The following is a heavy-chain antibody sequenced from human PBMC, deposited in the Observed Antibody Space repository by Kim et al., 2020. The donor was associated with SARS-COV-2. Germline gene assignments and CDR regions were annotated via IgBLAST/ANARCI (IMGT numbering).Heavy chain of an antibody. J-gene: IGHJ2*01. CDR1: GFSFSSYG. Sequence: GGSLRLSCAASGFSFSSYGMHWVRQAPGKGLEWVAYISYDGSDKFYADSVKGRVTLSRDNSKNTLYLQTSSLRADDTAVFYCARVPGEPTDGWYFDLWCR. CDR2: ISYDGSDK. CDR3: ARVPGEPTDGWYFDL. D-gene: IGHD7-27*01. V-gene: IGHV3-33*01.